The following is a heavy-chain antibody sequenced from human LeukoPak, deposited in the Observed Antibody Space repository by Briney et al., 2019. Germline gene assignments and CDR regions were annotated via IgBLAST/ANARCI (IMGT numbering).Heavy chain of an antibody. CDR2: VYYTGST. V-gene: IGHV4-39*02. J-gene: IGHJ4*02. CDR1: GGSISSSGYY. D-gene: IGHD3-10*01. Sequence: KTSETLSLTCNVSGGSISSSGYYWGWIRQPPGKGLEWVGSVYYTGSTFYNPSLKSRVTPSVDTSKNHFSLNLSSVTAADTAVYYCARHRGRYYDSGSYYYFDYWGQGTLVTVSS. CDR3: ARHRGRYYDSGSYYYFDY.